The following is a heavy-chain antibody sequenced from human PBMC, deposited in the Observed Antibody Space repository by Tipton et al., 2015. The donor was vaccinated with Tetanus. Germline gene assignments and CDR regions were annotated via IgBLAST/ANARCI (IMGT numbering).Heavy chain of an antibody. V-gene: IGHV4-39*01. J-gene: IGHJ5*02. Sequence: LSLTCTISGGSLSSGTFYWDWIRQPPGKGLEWIGNVYSYNGNTLQNPSLKNRVTLSLDKSKNQFYLKLSSVTAADTAVYYCARSAVNWFDPWGQGTLVTVSS. CDR2: VYSYNGNT. CDR3: ARSAVNWFDP. CDR1: GGSLSSGTFY.